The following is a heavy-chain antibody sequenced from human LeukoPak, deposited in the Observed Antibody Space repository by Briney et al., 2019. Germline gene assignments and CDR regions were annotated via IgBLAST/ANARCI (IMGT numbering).Heavy chain of an antibody. CDR2: IIPIFGTA. V-gene: IGHV1-69*13. D-gene: IGHD6-13*01. CDR3: AGSSRSAEALFDY. Sequence: SVKVSCKASGGTFSSYAISWVRQDPGQGLEWMGGIIPIFGTANYAQKFQGRVTITADESTSTAYMELSSLRSEDTAVYYCAGSSRSAEALFDYWGQGTLVTVSS. J-gene: IGHJ4*02. CDR1: GGTFSSYA.